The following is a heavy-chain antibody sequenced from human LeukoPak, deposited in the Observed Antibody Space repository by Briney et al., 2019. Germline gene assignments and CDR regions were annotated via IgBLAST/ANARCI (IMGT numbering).Heavy chain of an antibody. V-gene: IGHV4-30-2*01. CDR3: ARGYEYSYGYAVSGWFDP. Sequence: SETLSLTCAVSGGSISSGGYSWSWIRQPPGKGLEWIGYIYHSGSTYYNPSLKSRVTISVDRSKNQFSLKLSSVTAADTAVYYCARGYEYSYGYAVSGWFDPWGQGTLVTVSS. D-gene: IGHD5-18*01. J-gene: IGHJ5*02. CDR1: GGSISSGGYS. CDR2: IYHSGST.